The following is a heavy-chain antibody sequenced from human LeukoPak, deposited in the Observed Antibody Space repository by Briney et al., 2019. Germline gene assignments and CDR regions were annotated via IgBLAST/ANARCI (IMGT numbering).Heavy chain of an antibody. D-gene: IGHD5-12*01. V-gene: IGHV3-74*01. CDR2: MNTDGSSI. J-gene: IGHJ4*02. Sequence: GGSLRLSSAASGFTFSSHWMHSVRQAPGEGVGWVSRMNTDGSSINYADSVKGRFTISRDNAKKTLYLQMNSLRAEDTAVYYCARGEEGYIGPGFNWGQGTLVTVSS. CDR3: ARGEEGYIGPGFN. CDR1: GFTFSSHW.